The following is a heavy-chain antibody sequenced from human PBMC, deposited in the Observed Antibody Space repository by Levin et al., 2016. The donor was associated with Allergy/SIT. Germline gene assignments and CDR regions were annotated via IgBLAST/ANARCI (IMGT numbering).Heavy chain of an antibody. D-gene: IGHD1-26*01. CDR2: ISYSSRIM. CDR1: GFTFSDYS. Sequence: GGSLRLSCAASGFTFSDYSMNWVRQAPGKGLEWVSYISYSSRIMYADSVKGRFTISRDDAKNSLYLQMNSLREEDTAIYYCTKESWGAHSWGQGTLVTVS. J-gene: IGHJ4*02. CDR3: TKESWGAHS. V-gene: IGHV3-48*02.